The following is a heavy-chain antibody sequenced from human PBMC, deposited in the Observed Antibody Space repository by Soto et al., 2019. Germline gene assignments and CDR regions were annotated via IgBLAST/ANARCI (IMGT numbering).Heavy chain of an antibody. CDR1: GFHFSSYA. V-gene: IGHV3-64*01. Sequence: GGSLRLSSTASGFHFSSYAMHWVRQAPGKGLEYVSAISSNGGSTYYANSVKGRFTISRDNSKNTLYLQMGSLRAEDMAVYYCARGPGYYFDYWGQGTLVTVSS. CDR2: ISSNGGST. CDR3: ARGPGYYFDY. J-gene: IGHJ4*02.